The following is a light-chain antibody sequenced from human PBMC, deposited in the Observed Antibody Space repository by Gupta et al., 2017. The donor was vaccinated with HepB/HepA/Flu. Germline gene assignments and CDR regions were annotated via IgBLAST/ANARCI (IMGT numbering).Light chain of an antibody. V-gene: IGLV2-14*01. CDR3: SSYTSSSTPL. CDR2: DVS. CDR1: SSDVGGYNF. Sequence: QSALTQPASVSGSPGQSITISFPGTSSDVGGYNFVSWYQQHPGKAPKLMIYDVSNRPSGVSNRFSGSKSGNTASLTISGLQAEDEADYYCSSYTSSSTPLFGGGTKLTVL. J-gene: IGLJ2*01.